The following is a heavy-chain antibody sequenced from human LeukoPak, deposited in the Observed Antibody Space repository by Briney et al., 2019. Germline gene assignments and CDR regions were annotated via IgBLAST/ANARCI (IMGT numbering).Heavy chain of an antibody. J-gene: IGHJ3*02. CDR3: AKDRKDWSGWYGAFDI. D-gene: IGHD6-19*01. V-gene: IGHV3-30*18. CDR1: GFTFSSYV. CDR2: ISSDESIK. Sequence: PGRSLRLSCAASGFTFSSYVMHWVRQAPGKGLEWVALISSDESIKYYADSVKGRFTISRDNSKNTLYLQMNSLRAEDTAVYYCAKDRKDWSGWYGAFDIWGQGTMVTVSS.